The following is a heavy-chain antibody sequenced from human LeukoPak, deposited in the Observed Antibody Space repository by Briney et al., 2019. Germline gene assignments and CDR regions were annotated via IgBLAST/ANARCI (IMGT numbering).Heavy chain of an antibody. Sequence: PGGSLRLSCAASGFTLSNNYMSWVRQAPGGGLEWVSVIYRGGSTYYADAVKGRFSISRDISTNTLYLQMNSLRAEDTAVYYCAGESVMAFQHWGQGTLVTVSS. D-gene: IGHD3-16*01. CDR3: AGESVMAFQH. CDR2: IYRGGST. V-gene: IGHV3-66*01. J-gene: IGHJ1*01. CDR1: GFTLSNNY.